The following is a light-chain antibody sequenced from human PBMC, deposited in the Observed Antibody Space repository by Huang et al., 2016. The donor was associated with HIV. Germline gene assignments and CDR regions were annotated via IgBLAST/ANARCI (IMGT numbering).Light chain of an antibody. Sequence: DIQMTQSPSSLSASVGDRLTITCRASRSISIYVNWFQQKAGKAPKLLIYAASSLQSGVPSRFSGIGSGSEFILTINSLQPEDFATYYCQQTYSTPRTFGQGTKVE. J-gene: IGKJ2*01. CDR1: RSISIY. V-gene: IGKV1-39*01. CDR3: QQTYSTPRT. CDR2: AAS.